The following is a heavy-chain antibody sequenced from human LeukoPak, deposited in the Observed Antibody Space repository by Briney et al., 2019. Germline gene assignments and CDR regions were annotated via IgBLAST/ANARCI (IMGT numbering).Heavy chain of an antibody. CDR2: IYYSGST. CDR1: GGSISSSSYY. J-gene: IGHJ4*02. CDR3: ARDLDNYYDSSPTGY. V-gene: IGHV4-39*07. Sequence: SETLSLTCTVSGGSISSSSYYWGWIRQPPGKGLEWIGSIYYSGSTYYNPSLKSRVTISVDTSKNQFSLKLSSVTAADTAVYYCARDLDNYYDSSPTGYWGQGTLVTVSS. D-gene: IGHD3-22*01.